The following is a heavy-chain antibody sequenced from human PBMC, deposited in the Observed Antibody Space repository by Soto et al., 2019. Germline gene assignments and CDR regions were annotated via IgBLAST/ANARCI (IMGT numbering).Heavy chain of an antibody. V-gene: IGHV3-21*01. J-gene: IGHJ3*02. Sequence: GSLRLSCAASGFTFSSYSMNWVRQAPGKGLEWVSSISSSSSYTYYADSVKGRFTISRDNAKNSLYLQMNSLRAEDTAVYYCARERELERHAFDIWGQGTMVTVSS. CDR2: ISSSSSYT. CDR3: ARERELERHAFDI. CDR1: GFTFSSYS. D-gene: IGHD1-1*01.